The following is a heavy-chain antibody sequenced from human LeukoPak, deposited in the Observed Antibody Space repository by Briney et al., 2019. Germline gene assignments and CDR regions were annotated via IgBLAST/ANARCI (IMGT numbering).Heavy chain of an antibody. V-gene: IGHV1-18*01. J-gene: IGHJ5*02. CDR3: ARASMDDFWSGGGWFDP. CDR2: ISAYNGNT. Sequence: ASVKVSCKASGYTFTSYGISWVRQAPGQALEWMGWISAYNGNTNYAQKLQGRVTMTTDTSTSTAYMELRSLRSDDTAVYYCARASMDDFWSGGGWFDPWGQGTLVTVSS. CDR1: GYTFTSYG. D-gene: IGHD3-3*01.